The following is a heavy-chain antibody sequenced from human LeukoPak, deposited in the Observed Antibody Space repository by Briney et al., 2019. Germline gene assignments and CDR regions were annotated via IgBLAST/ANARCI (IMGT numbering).Heavy chain of an antibody. Sequence: SVKVSCKASGGTFSSYAISWVRRAPGQGLEWMGGIIPIFGTANYAQKFQGRVTITADESTSTAYMELSSLRSEDTAVYYCARSKLLPGNWFDPWGQGTLVTVSS. J-gene: IGHJ5*02. CDR2: IIPIFGTA. D-gene: IGHD2-15*01. CDR3: ARSKLLPGNWFDP. V-gene: IGHV1-69*13. CDR1: GGTFSSYA.